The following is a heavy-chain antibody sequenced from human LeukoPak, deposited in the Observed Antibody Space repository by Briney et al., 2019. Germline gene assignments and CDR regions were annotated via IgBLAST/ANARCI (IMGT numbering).Heavy chain of an antibody. J-gene: IGHJ3*02. CDR3: VRGPTLGLDI. CDR2: INPNSGDT. Sequence: GASVKVSCRASGYTFTAYYIHWVRQAPGQGLEWMGWINPNSGDTTLPQRFQGRVTMTRDTSIITAYMELSSLTSDDTGMYYCVRGPTLGLDIWGQGTMVTASS. V-gene: IGHV1-2*02. CDR1: GYTFTAYY.